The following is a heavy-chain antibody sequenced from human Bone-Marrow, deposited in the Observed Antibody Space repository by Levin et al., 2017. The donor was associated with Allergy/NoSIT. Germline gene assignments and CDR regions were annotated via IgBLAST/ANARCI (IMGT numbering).Heavy chain of an antibody. Sequence: SQTLSLTCTVSGDSINSGGYYWSLIRQPPRKSLEWIGNIYFDGTTFYNPSLQSRVTMSLDKSNNQFSLNLISVTAADTAVYYCARLHFGDNSGLLDSWGQGILVTVSS. J-gene: IGHJ4*02. CDR2: IYFDGTT. CDR1: GDSINSGGYY. V-gene: IGHV4-31*03. CDR3: ARLHFGDNSGLLDS. D-gene: IGHD3-22*01.